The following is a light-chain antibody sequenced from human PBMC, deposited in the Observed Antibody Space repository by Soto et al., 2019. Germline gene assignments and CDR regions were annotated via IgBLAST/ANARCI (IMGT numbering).Light chain of an antibody. V-gene: IGKV1-8*01. CDR1: QGISSY. CDR2: AAS. Sequence: AIRMTQSPSSVSASTGDRVTITCRASQGISSYLAWYQQKPGKAPKLLISAASTLQSGVPSRFSGSGSGTDFTLTINCLQSEDFATYYCQQYYSYPLTFGGGTKVEIK. CDR3: QQYYSYPLT. J-gene: IGKJ4*01.